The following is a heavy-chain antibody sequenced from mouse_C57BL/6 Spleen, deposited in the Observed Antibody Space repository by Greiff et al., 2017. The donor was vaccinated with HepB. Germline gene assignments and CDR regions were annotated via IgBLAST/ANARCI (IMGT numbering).Heavy chain of an antibody. CDR2: INPNNGGT. CDR1: GYTFTDYY. J-gene: IGHJ4*01. Sequence: EVQLQQSGPELVKPGASVKISCKASGYTFTDYYMNWVKQSHGKSLEWIGDINPNNGGTSYNQKFKGKATLTVDKSSSTAYMELSSLTSEDSAVYYCGRMGDYDLYAIDYWGQATSVTVSS. D-gene: IGHD2-4*01. V-gene: IGHV1-26*01. CDR3: GRMGDYDLYAIDY.